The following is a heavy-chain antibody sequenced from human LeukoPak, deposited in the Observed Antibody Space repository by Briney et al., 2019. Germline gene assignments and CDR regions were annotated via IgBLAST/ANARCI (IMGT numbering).Heavy chain of an antibody. D-gene: IGHD4-17*01. CDR2: IYPGDSDT. CDR1: GYSFTTYW. Sequence: GESLKISCKGSGYSFTTYWIGWVRQMPGKGLEWMGIIYPGDSDTRYSPSFQGQVTISADKSISTAYLQWSSLKASDTAMYYCARHPHDYGDYGWFDPWGQGTLVTVSS. V-gene: IGHV5-51*01. CDR3: ARHPHDYGDYGWFDP. J-gene: IGHJ5*02.